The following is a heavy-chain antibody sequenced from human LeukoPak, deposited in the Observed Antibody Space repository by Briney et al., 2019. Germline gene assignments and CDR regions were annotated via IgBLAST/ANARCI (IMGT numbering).Heavy chain of an antibody. CDR1: GGSISSGGYY. J-gene: IGHJ5*02. CDR3: ARGAYVGAAYNWFDP. D-gene: IGHD1-26*01. CDR2: IYYSGST. V-gene: IGHV4-31*03. Sequence: PSQTLSLTCTVSGGSISSGGYYWSWIRQHPGKGLEWIGYIYYSGSTYYNPSLKSRVTISVDTSKNQFSLKLSSVTAADTAVYYCARGAYVGAAYNWFDPWGQGTLVTVSS.